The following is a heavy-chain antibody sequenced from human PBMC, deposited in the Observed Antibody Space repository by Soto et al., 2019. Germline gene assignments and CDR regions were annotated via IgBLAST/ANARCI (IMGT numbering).Heavy chain of an antibody. CDR2: IYYSGST. Sequence: PSETLSLTCTVSGGSVSSGSYYWSWIRQPPGKGLEWIGYIYYSGSTNYNPSLKSRVTISVDTSKDQFSLKLSSVTPADTAVYYCARDRAGIGNCTNGVCYFGYYGMDVWGQGTTVTVSS. CDR1: GGSVSSGSYY. D-gene: IGHD2-8*01. CDR3: ARDRAGIGNCTNGVCYFGYYGMDV. J-gene: IGHJ6*02. V-gene: IGHV4-61*01.